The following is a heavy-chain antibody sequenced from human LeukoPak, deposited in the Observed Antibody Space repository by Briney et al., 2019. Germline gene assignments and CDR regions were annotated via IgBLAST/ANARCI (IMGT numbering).Heavy chain of an antibody. CDR1: GGTFSSYA. D-gene: IGHD2-15*01. Sequence: WASVKVSCKASGGTFSSYAISWVRQAPGQGLEWMGGIIPIFGTANYAQKFQGRVTITADKSTSTAYMELSSLRSEDTAVYYCAVCGDMVVAATYYFDYWGQGTLVTVSS. V-gene: IGHV1-69*06. CDR2: IIPIFGTA. J-gene: IGHJ4*02. CDR3: AVCGDMVVAATYYFDY.